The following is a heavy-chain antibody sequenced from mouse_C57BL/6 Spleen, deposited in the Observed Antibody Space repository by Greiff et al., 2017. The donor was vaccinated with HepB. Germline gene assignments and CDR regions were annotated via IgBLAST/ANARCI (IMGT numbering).Heavy chain of an antibody. CDR1: GYSITSGYY. CDR2: ISYDGSN. Sequence: EVQLVESGPGLVKPSQSLSLTCSVTGYSITSGYYWNWIRQFPGNKLEWMGYISYDGSNNYNPSLKNRISITRDTSKNQFFLKLNSVTTEDTATYYCARVGAGIGYFDYWGQGTTLTVSS. CDR3: ARVGAGIGYFDY. V-gene: IGHV3-6*01. D-gene: IGHD3-3*01. J-gene: IGHJ2*01.